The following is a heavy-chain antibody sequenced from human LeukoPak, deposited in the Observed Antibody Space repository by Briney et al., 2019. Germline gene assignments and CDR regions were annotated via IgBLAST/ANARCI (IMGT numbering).Heavy chain of an antibody. J-gene: IGHJ4*02. CDR1: GFTFSIYT. D-gene: IGHD2-15*01. CDR3: ARMGVAANSYFDY. CDR2: INSDGSST. Sequence: PGGSLRLSCAASGFTFSIYTMNWVRQAPGKGLEWVSRINSDGSSTSYADSVKGRFTISRDNAKNTLYLQMNSLRAEDTAVYYCARMGVAANSYFDYWGQGTLVTVSS. V-gene: IGHV3-74*01.